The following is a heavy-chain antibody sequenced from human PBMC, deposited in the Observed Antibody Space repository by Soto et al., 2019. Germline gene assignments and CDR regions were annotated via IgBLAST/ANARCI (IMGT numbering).Heavy chain of an antibody. D-gene: IGHD6-13*01. CDR2: INGGGIST. CDR1: GFTFRNYA. J-gene: IGHJ4*02. Sequence: GGSLRLSCAASGFTFRNYAMSWVRQTPEKGLEWVSAINGGGISTYYADSVKGRFTISRDQSKNTIYLQMDSLRVEDTALYYCTKVSSSWYAGFFDLWGQGTLVTVSS. CDR3: TKVSSSWYAGFFDL. V-gene: IGHV3-23*01.